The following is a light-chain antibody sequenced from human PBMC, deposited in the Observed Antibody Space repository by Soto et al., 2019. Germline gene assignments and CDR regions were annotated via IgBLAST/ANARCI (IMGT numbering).Light chain of an antibody. CDR3: CSYRSTNTLGV. Sequence: QSALTQPASVSGSPGQSITLSCTGTSSDVGGYNYVSWYQQHPGKAPKLMIYEVTNRPSGVSSRFSGSKSGNTSSLTISGLQAEDEADYYGCSYRSTNTLGVFGTGTKLTVL. J-gene: IGLJ1*01. V-gene: IGLV2-14*01. CDR1: SSDVGGYNY. CDR2: EVT.